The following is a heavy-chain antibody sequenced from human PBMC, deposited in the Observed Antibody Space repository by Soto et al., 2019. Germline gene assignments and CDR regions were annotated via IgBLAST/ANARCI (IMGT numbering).Heavy chain of an antibody. CDR3: AKDQGSSWYEIDY. CDR2: ISSSSSYI. V-gene: IGHV3-21*01. Sequence: PGGSLRLSCAASGFTFSSYSVNWVRQAPGKGLEWVSSISSSSSYIYYADSVKGRFTISRDNAKNSLYLQMNSLRAEDTAVYYCAKDQGSSWYEIDYWGQGTLVTVSS. CDR1: GFTFSSYS. J-gene: IGHJ4*02. D-gene: IGHD6-13*01.